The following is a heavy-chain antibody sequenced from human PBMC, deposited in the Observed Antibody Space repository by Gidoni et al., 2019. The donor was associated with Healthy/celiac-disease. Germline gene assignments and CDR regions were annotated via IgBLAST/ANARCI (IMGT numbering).Heavy chain of an antibody. Sequence: QVQLQESGPGLVKPSETLSLTCTVSGGSISSYYWSWIRQPPGKGLEWIGYIYYSGSTNYNPSLKSRVTISVDTSKNQFSLKLSSVTAADTAVYYCARDMWYYDSSGYRSRALDYWGQGTLVTVSS. D-gene: IGHD3-22*01. V-gene: IGHV4-59*01. CDR2: IYYSGST. CDR1: GGSISSYY. CDR3: ARDMWYYDSSGYRSRALDY. J-gene: IGHJ4*02.